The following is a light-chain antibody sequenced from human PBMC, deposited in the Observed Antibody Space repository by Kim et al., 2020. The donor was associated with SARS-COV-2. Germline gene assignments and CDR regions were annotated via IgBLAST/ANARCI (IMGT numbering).Light chain of an antibody. Sequence: LSPGERATRSCGASQSVSSYLAWYQQKPGQAPRLLIYDASNRATGIPARFSGSGSGTDFTLTISSLEPEDFAVYYCQQRSNWPPYTFGQGTKLEI. CDR3: QQRSNWPPYT. CDR2: DAS. J-gene: IGKJ2*01. CDR1: QSVSSY. V-gene: IGKV3-11*01.